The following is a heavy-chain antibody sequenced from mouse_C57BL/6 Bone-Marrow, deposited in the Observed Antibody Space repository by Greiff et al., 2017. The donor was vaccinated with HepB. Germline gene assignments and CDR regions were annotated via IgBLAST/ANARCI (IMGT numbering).Heavy chain of an antibody. D-gene: IGHD1-1*01. CDR1: GYTFTSYW. J-gene: IGHJ4*01. V-gene: IGHV1-72*01. Sequence: QVQLQQPGAELVKPGASVKLSCKASGYTFTSYWIHWVKQRPGRGLEWIGRIDPNSGGTKYNEKFKSKATLTVDKPSSTAYMQLSSLTSEDSAVYYCARWDLITTVPHAMDYWGQGTSVTVSS. CDR2: IDPNSGGT. CDR3: ARWDLITTVPHAMDY.